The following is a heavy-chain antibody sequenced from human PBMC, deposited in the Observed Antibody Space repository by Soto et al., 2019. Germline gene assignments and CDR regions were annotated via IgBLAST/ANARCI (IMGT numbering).Heavy chain of an antibody. Sequence: QVQLQQWGAGLLKPSETLSLTCAVYGGSFSGYYWSWIRQPPGKGLEWIGEMNHSGSTNYNPSLKSRVTISVDTSKNQFSLKLSSVTAADTAVYYCARGGIAVAGLDYWGQGTLVTVSS. V-gene: IGHV4-34*01. CDR2: MNHSGST. J-gene: IGHJ4*02. CDR3: ARGGIAVAGLDY. D-gene: IGHD6-19*01. CDR1: GGSFSGYY.